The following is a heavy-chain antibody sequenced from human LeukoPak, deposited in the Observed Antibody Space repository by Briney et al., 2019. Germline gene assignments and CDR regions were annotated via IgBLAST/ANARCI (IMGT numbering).Heavy chain of an antibody. V-gene: IGHV1-18*01. CDR2: ISAYNGNT. CDR1: GYTFTSYG. D-gene: IGHD3-10*01. CDR3: ARDREDLLWFGEKEDWFDP. Sequence: GASVKVSCKTSGYTFTSYGISWVRQAPGQGLEWMGWISAYNGNTNYAQKLQGRVTMTTDTSTSTVYMELRSLRSDDTAVYYCARDREDLLWFGEKEDWFDPWGQGTLVTVSS. J-gene: IGHJ5*02.